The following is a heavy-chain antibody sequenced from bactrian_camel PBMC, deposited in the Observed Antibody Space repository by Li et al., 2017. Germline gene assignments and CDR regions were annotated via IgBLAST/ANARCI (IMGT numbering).Heavy chain of an antibody. CDR3: AAGGICDATMTVAFGY. CDR1: GQTYDTFC. D-gene: IGHD4*01. CDR2: INNDGLT. J-gene: IGHJ6*01. Sequence: HVQLVESGGGSVQAGGSLRLSCEASGQTYDTFCMGWFRQGAKEREGVAAINNDGLTTYRDSVKGRFTISKDNAKSPLYLQMNSLKPEDTAMYYYAAGGICDATMTVAFGYWGQGTQVTVS. V-gene: IGHV3S55*01.